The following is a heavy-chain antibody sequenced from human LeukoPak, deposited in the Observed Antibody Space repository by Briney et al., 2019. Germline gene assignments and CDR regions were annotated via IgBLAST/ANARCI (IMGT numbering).Heavy chain of an antibody. D-gene: IGHD2-8*01. CDR3: ASAFLRTNGVCVDY. CDR2: INWNGGST. J-gene: IGHJ4*02. CDR1: GFTFDDYG. V-gene: IGHV3-20*04. Sequence: GGSLRLSCAASGFTFDDYGMSWVRQAPGKGLEWVSGINWNGGSTGYADSVKGRFTISRDNAKNSLYLQMNSLRAEDTALYYCASAFLRTNGVCVDYWGQGTLVTVSS.